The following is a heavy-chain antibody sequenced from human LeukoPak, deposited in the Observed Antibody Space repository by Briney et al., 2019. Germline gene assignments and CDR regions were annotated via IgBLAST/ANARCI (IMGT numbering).Heavy chain of an antibody. V-gene: IGHV3-30*18. D-gene: IGHD3-10*01. J-gene: IGHJ6*02. CDR2: ISYDGSNK. CDR1: GFIFSSYG. Sequence: GGSLRLSCAASGFIFSSYGMHWVRQAPGKGLEWVAVISYDGSNKYYVDSVKGRFTISRDNSKNTLYLQMNSLKTEDTAVYYCVNSFSGGGLDVWGPGTTVTVSS. CDR3: VNSFSGGGLDV.